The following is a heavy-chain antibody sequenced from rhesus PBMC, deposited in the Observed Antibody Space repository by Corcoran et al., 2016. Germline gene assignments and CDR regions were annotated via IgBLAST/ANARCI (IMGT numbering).Heavy chain of an antibody. CDR3: AGQIAAGGKIFEY. CDR1: GYTSTSYG. V-gene: IGHV7-114*01. Sequence: QVQLVQSGAEVKQPGASVKVSCKASGYTSTSYGMNWVRQAHGQRLEWMGWITTDTGTPTYAQGFKVRFTFSMYSSIRPAYLRISSLTAEATAVYYCAGQIAAGGKIFEYWGQGVRVSVCS. J-gene: IGHJ4*01. CDR2: ITTDTGTP. D-gene: IGHD6-25*01.